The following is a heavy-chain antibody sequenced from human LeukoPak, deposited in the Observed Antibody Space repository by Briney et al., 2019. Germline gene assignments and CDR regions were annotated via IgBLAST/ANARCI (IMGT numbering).Heavy chain of an antibody. D-gene: IGHD3-22*01. CDR1: GGSISSYY. V-gene: IGHV4-59*12. Sequence: SETLSLTCTVSGGSISSYYWSWIRQPPGKGLEWIGYIYYSGSTNYNPSLKSRVTISVDTSKNQFSLKLSSVTAADTAVYYCARYQGGGGYYYADAFDIWGQGTMVTVSS. CDR2: IYYSGST. J-gene: IGHJ3*02. CDR3: ARYQGGGGYYYADAFDI.